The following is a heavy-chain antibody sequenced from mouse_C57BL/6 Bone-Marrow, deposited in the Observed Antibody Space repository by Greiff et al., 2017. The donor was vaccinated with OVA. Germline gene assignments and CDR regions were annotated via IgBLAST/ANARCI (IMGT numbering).Heavy chain of an antibody. D-gene: IGHD2-1*01. Sequence: VQLQQPGAELVMPGASVKLSCKASGYTFTSYWMHWVKQRPGQGLEWIGEIDPSDSYTNYNQKLKGKSTLTVDKSSSTAYMQLSSLTSVYSAVYYCARYGNLFAYWGQGTLVTVSA. J-gene: IGHJ3*01. V-gene: IGHV1-69*01. CDR2: IDPSDSYT. CDR3: ARYGNLFAY. CDR1: GYTFTSYW.